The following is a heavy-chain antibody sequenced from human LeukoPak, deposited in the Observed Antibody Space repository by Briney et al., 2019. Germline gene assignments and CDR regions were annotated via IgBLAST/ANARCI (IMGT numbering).Heavy chain of an antibody. J-gene: IGHJ1*01. CDR2: INHSGST. CDR1: GGSFSGYY. Sequence: PSETLSLTCAVYGGSFSGYYWSWIRQPPGKGLEWIGEINHSGSTNYNPSLKSRVTISVDTSKNQFSLKLSSVTAADTAVYYCARRMYSSSWYFQHWGQGTLVTVSS. V-gene: IGHV4-34*01. D-gene: IGHD6-13*01. CDR3: ARRMYSSSWYFQH.